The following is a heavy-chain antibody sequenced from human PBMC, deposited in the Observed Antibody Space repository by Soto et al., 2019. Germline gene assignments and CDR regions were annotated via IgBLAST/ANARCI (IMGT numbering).Heavy chain of an antibody. CDR2: ISGTGDST. V-gene: IGHV3-23*01. J-gene: IGHJ4*02. CDR1: GFAFSSYD. CDR3: AKPTVATPYYFDY. Sequence: EVQLLESGGGLVQPGGSLRLSCVASGFAFSSYDMSWVRQAPGKGLQWVSAISGTGDSTYFADSVKGRFTLSRDNSKNTLSLQVNGLRAEDTAIYYCAKPTVATPYYFDYWGQGTLVTVSS. D-gene: IGHD4-17*01.